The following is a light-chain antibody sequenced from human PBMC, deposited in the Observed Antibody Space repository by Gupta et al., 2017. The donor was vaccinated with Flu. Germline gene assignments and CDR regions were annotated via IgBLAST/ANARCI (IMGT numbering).Light chain of an antibody. Sequence: SLGGRATIIYWSSRSVVFSSNNRKHLAWYQQKPGRPPKLLLYWASTRAAGVLDRFSGSGSGTDFSLSISSLQADDVAVYYCRQFYSGLLTFGQGTKV. J-gene: IGKJ2*01. CDR2: WAS. CDR1: RSVVFSSNNRKH. V-gene: IGKV4-1*01. CDR3: RQFYSGLLT.